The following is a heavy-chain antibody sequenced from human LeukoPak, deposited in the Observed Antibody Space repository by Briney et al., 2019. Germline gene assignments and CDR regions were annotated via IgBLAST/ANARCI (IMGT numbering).Heavy chain of an antibody. D-gene: IGHD3-3*01. J-gene: IGHJ5*02. CDR3: ARDDFTYYDFWSGSNWFDP. V-gene: IGHV3-7*01. CDR1: GCTFSSYW. Sequence: GGSLRLSCAAAGCTFSSYWMSWVRQAAGKGLEWVANIKQDGSEKYYVDSVKGRFTISRDNAKNSLYLQMNSLRAEDTAVYYCARDDFTYYDFWSGSNWFDPWGQGTLVTVSS. CDR2: IKQDGSEK.